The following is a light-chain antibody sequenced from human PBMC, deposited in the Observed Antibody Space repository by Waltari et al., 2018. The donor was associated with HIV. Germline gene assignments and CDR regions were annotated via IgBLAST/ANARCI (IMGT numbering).Light chain of an antibody. CDR3: QQYYSTPWT. CDR1: PSVLYSSSNKNY. J-gene: IGKJ1*01. V-gene: IGKV4-1*01. Sequence: DIVMTQSPDSLAVSLGERATIHCKSSPSVLYSSSNKNYLAWYQQKPGQPPKLLIYWASTRESGVPDRFSGSGSGTDFTLTISSLQAEDVAVYYCQQYYSTPWTFGQGTKVEIK. CDR2: WAS.